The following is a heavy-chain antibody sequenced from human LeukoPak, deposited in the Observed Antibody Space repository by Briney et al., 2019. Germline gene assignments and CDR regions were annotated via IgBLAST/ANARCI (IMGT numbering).Heavy chain of an antibody. J-gene: IGHJ3*02. D-gene: IGHD3-16*01. Sequence: GESLKISCKGSGYSFTSYWIGWVRQMPGKGLEWMGIIYPGDSDTRYSPSFQGQVTISADKSISTAYLQWSSLKASDTAMYYCARPTSHMTTFGGVRVGAFDIWGQGTMVTVSS. V-gene: IGHV5-51*01. CDR3: ARPTSHMTTFGGVRVGAFDI. CDR1: GYSFTSYW. CDR2: IYPGDSDT.